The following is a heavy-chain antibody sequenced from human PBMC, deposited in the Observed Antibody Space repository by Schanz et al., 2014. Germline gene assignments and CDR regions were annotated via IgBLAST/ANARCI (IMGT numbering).Heavy chain of an antibody. J-gene: IGHJ3*01. CDR3: ARDDKRYFDWLSTFDL. V-gene: IGHV3-30*04. Sequence: VQLLESGGGLVQPGGSLKLSCSASGFTFRNYALSWVRQAPGKGLEWVAVTSYDGSQKYYTDSVKGRFTVSRDNSKNTLYLQLNSLRAEDTAVYYCARDDKRYFDWLSTFDLWGQGTMVAVSS. CDR1: GFTFRNYA. D-gene: IGHD3-9*01. CDR2: TSYDGSQK.